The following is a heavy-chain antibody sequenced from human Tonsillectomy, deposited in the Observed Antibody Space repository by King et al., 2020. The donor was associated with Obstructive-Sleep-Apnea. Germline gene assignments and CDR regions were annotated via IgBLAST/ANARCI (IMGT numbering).Heavy chain of an antibody. CDR3: AKDLPEYYDILTGYPLGY. CDR2: ISDSGGST. D-gene: IGHD3-9*01. V-gene: IGHV3-23*04. CDR1: GFTFSSYA. Sequence: VQLVESGGGLVQPGGSLRLSCAASGFTFSSYAMSWVRQAPGKGREWVSAISDSGGSTYYADCVKGRFTFSRDNPKNTLYLQMNSLRAEDTAIYTGAKDLPEYYDILTGYPLGYWGQGTLVTVSS. J-gene: IGHJ4*02.